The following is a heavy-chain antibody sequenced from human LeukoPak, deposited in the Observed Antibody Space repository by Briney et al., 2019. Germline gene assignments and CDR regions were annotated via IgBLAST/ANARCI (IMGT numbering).Heavy chain of an antibody. D-gene: IGHD2-15*01. CDR3: AQTFGYCSGGSCYLY. J-gene: IGHJ4*02. V-gene: IGHV3-21*01. CDR1: GFTLSSYS. Sequence: GESLKISCAASGFTLSSYSMNWVRQAPGKGLEWVSSISSSSSYIYYADSVKGRFTISRDNAKNSLYLQMNSLRAEDTAVYYCAQTFGYCSGGSCYLYWGQGTLVTVSS. CDR2: ISSSSSYI.